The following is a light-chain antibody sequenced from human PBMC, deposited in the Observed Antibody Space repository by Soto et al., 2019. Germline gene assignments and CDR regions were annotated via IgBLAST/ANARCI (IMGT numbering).Light chain of an antibody. Sequence: EIVLTQSPGTLSLSPGERATLSCRASQSVSSIYLAWYQQKPGQAPRLLMYGASSRATGIPDRFSGSGSGTDFTLTISRLEPEDFAVYYCQQYGSSPWPFGQGTKVEMK. CDR1: QSVSSIY. V-gene: IGKV3-20*01. CDR2: GAS. CDR3: QQYGSSPWP. J-gene: IGKJ1*01.